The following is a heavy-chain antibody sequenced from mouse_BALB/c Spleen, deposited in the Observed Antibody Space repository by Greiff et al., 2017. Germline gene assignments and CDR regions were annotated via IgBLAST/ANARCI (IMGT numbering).Heavy chain of an antibody. CDR2: ISSGGST. Sequence: EVKLVESGGGLVKPGGSLKLSCAASGFTFSSYAMSWVRQTPEKRLEWVASISSGGSTYYPDSVKGRFTISRDNARNILYLQMSSLRSEDTAMYYCARGHYYGYFDYWGQGTTLTVSS. D-gene: IGHD1-2*01. CDR3: ARGHYYGYFDY. J-gene: IGHJ2*01. CDR1: GFTFSSYA. V-gene: IGHV5-6-5*01.